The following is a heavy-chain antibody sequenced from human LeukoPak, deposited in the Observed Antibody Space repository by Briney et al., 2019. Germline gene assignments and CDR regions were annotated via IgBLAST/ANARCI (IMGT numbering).Heavy chain of an antibody. J-gene: IGHJ4*02. D-gene: IGHD3-3*01. V-gene: IGHV4-34*01. CDR2: ISHSGST. CDR3: ARKSAIFGVDY. CDR1: GGSFSGYY. Sequence: PSETLSLTCAVYGGSFSGYYWSWIRQPPGKGLEWIGEISHSGSTNYNPSLKSRVTISVDTSKNQFSLKLSSVTAADTAVYYCARKSAIFGVDYWGQGTLVTVSS.